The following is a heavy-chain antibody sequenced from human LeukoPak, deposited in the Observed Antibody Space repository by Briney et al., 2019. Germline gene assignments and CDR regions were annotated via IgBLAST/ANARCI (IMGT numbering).Heavy chain of an antibody. CDR1: GYTFGDYG. V-gene: IGHV3-20*04. CDR2: TNRRGDIT. D-gene: IGHD1-26*01. Sequence: GGSLRLSCAASGYTFGDYGMSWVRQVPGKGLEWVSGTNRRGDITGYADFVKGRFTISRDNAKNSLYLQMNSLRAEDTAVYYCARMRSYYTGFDYWGQGTLVTVSS. CDR3: ARMRSYYTGFDY. J-gene: IGHJ4*02.